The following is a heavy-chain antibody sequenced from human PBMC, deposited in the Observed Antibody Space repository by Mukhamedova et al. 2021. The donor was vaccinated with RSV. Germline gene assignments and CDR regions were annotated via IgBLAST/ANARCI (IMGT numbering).Heavy chain of an antibody. CDR2: GIER. D-gene: IGHD1-26*01. Sequence: GIERYHVDSVKGRFTISRDNAKNSLYLQMNSLRAVDTAVYYCARVVSFPDFWVQVTLFTFSS. J-gene: IGHJ4*02. CDR3: ARVVSFPDF. V-gene: IGHV3-7*01.